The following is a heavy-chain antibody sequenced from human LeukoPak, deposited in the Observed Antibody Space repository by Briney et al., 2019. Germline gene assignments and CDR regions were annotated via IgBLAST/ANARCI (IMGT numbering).Heavy chain of an antibody. CDR2: ISRSGSTR. CDR3: AGEGEIRGGVIFPRPFDY. D-gene: IGHD3-10*01. J-gene: IGHJ4*02. V-gene: IGHV3-48*01. CDR1: GFIFSDYS. Sequence: PGGSLRLSCTASGFIFSDYSMNWVRQTPGKGLEWISYISRSGSTRHDADSARGRFTISRDNAKNSLYLQMNSLRADDTAVYYCAGEGEIRGGVIFPRPFDYWGQGTRVSVSS.